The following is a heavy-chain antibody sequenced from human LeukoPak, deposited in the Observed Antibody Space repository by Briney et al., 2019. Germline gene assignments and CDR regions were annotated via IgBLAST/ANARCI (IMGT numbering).Heavy chain of an antibody. Sequence: GGSLRLSCAASGFTFSSYSMNWVRQAPGKGLEWVSYISSSNSTIYYADSVKGRFTISRDNAKNSLYLQMNSLRAEDTAVYYCARDLGDYGDYWGQGTLVTVSS. J-gene: IGHJ4*02. D-gene: IGHD4-17*01. CDR3: ARDLGDYGDY. CDR2: ISSSNSTI. CDR1: GFTFSSYS. V-gene: IGHV3-48*01.